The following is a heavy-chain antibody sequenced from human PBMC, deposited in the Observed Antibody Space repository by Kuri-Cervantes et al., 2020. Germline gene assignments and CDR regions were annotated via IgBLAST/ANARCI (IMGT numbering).Heavy chain of an antibody. CDR2: ISYDGSNK. V-gene: IGHV3-30*03. CDR3: ARAWGDILTGYWGDAFDI. CDR1: GFTFSSYG. D-gene: IGHD3-9*01. Sequence: GGSLRLSCAASGFTFSSYGMHWVRQAPGKGLEWVAVISYDGSNKYYADSVKGRFTISRDNSKNTLYLQMNSLRAEDTAVCYCARAWGDILTGYWGDAFDIWGQGTMVT. J-gene: IGHJ3*02.